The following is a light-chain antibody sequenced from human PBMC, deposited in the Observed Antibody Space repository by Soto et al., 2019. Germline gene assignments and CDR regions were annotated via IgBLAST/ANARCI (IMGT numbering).Light chain of an antibody. CDR1: QSIGSY. J-gene: IGKJ1*01. Sequence: DIQMTQSPSTLSGSVGDRVTITCRASQSIGSYLNWYQQKPGKAPNLLIHGGSILQSGVPPRFSGSGSGTEFTLTISSLQPDDFATYYCQQYNSYSFGQGTKVDIK. CDR3: QQYNSYS. CDR2: GGS. V-gene: IGKV1-5*01.